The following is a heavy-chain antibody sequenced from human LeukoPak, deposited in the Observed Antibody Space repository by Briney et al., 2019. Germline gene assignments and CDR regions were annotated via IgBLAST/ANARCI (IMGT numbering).Heavy chain of an antibody. J-gene: IGHJ3*02. CDR2: ISGSGGST. CDR1: GFTLSSYA. Sequence: PGGSLSLSCAAAGFTLSSYAMSWARQAPGKGLEWVSAISGSGGSTYYADSVQGRFTLSRDNSKNTLYLQMNSLRAEDTAVYYCAKDTSRDGYNDAFDIWGQGTMVTVSS. D-gene: IGHD5-24*01. CDR3: AKDTSRDGYNDAFDI. V-gene: IGHV3-23*01.